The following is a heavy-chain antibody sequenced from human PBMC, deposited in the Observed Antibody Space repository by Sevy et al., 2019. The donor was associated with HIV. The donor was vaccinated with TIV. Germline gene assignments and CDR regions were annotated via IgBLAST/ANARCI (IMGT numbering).Heavy chain of an antibody. J-gene: IGHJ5*02. CDR1: GFSFSSHA. V-gene: IGHV3-23*01. CDR3: ARVGGGGYYDPWSGYLEFDP. D-gene: IGHD3-3*01. CDR2: VSASGGST. Sequence: GGSLRLSCVGSGFSFSSHAMSWVRQAPGKGLQWVATVSASGGSTYYADSVRGRFSITRDNSKNTLYVKMNSLRAEDTPVYYCARVGGGGYYDPWSGYLEFDPWGQGTLVTVSS.